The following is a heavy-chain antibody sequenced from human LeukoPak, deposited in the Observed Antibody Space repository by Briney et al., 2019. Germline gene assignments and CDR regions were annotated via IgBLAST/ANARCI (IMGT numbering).Heavy chain of an antibody. CDR1: GGSFSGYY. D-gene: IGHD3-22*01. V-gene: IGHV4-34*01. J-gene: IGHJ4*02. CDR2: INHSGST. Sequence: SETLSLTCAVYGGSFSGYYWSWIRQPPGKGLEWIGEINHSGSTNYNPSLKSRVTISVDTSKNQFSLKLSSVTAADTAVYYCARHIPYYYDSSGYYYPLPFDYWGQGTLVTVSS. CDR3: ARHIPYYYDSSGYYYPLPFDY.